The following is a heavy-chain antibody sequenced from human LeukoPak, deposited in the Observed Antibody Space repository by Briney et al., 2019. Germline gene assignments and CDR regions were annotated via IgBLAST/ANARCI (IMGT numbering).Heavy chain of an antibody. CDR2: ISYDGSNK. J-gene: IGHJ6*04. CDR1: GFTFSSYG. CDR3: AKEMLLWFGELDYYGMDV. Sequence: GGSLRLSCAASGFTFSSYGMHWVRQAPGKGLEWVAVISYDGSNKYYADSVKGRFTISRDNSKNTLYLQMNSLRAEDTAVYYCAKEMLLWFGELDYYGMDVWGKGTTVTVSP. D-gene: IGHD3-10*01. V-gene: IGHV3-30*18.